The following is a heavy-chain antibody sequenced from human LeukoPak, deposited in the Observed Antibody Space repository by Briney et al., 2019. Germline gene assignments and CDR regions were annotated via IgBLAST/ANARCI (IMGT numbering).Heavy chain of an antibody. CDR1: GFTFSSYG. J-gene: IGHJ6*03. CDR3: AKEPIMGYSGRRNQNYYYYMDV. Sequence: PGGSLRLSCAASGFTFSSYGMHWVRQAPGKGLEWVAFIRYDGSNKYYADSVKGRFTISRDNSKNTLYLQMNSLRAEDTAVYYCAKEPIMGYSGRRNQNYYYYMDVWGKGTTVTVSS. V-gene: IGHV3-30*02. D-gene: IGHD1-26*01. CDR2: IRYDGSNK.